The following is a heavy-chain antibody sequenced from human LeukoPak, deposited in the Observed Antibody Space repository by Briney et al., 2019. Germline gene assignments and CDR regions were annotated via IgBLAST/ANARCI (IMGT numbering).Heavy chain of an antibody. CDR1: GYTFTSYD. D-gene: IGHD6-13*01. V-gene: IGHV1-8*01. Sequence: VASVKVSCKASGYTFTSYDINWVRQATGQGLEWMVWMNPNSGNTGYAQKFQGRVTMTRNTSISTAYMELSSLRSEDTAVYYCARGGYSSSWYRGGYYYYGMDVWGQGTTVTVSS. J-gene: IGHJ6*02. CDR2: MNPNSGNT. CDR3: ARGGYSSSWYRGGYYYYGMDV.